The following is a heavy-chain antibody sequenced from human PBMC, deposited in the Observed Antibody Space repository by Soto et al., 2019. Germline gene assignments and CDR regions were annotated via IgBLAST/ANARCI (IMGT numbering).Heavy chain of an antibody. CDR1: GFIFSDYY. D-gene: IGHD6-19*01. J-gene: IGHJ6*02. CDR3: ARAPGAVNSYAGVDV. Sequence: GGSLRLSCVASGFIFSDYYMAWIRRSPGKGLEWVSYISDGGSYTNHGNSVRGRVSVSRDDARNSLYLQIKNLRVEDTGVYYCARAPGAVNSYAGVDVWGQGTTVTVSS. CDR2: ISDGGSYT. V-gene: IGHV3-11*05.